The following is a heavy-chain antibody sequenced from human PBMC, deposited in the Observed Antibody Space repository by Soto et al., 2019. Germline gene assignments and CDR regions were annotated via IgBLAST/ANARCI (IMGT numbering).Heavy chain of an antibody. CDR2: FDPEDGET. V-gene: IGHV1-24*01. J-gene: IGHJ6*02. D-gene: IGHD4-17*01. Sequence: VASVKVSCKVSGYTLTELSMHWVRQAPGKGLEWMGGFDPEDGETIYAQKFQGRVTMTEDTSTDTAYMELSSLRSEDTAVYYCATPRPPGDDYRHYYYGMDVWGQGTTVTVSS. CDR3: ATPRPPGDDYRHYYYGMDV. CDR1: GYTLTELS.